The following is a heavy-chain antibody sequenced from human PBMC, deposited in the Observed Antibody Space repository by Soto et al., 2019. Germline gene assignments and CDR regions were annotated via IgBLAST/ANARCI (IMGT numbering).Heavy chain of an antibody. CDR1: GGSISSRSHY. J-gene: IGHJ6*02. D-gene: IGHD2-2*01. CDR3: ARHPCSSSHCQYYYYGLDV. V-gene: IGHV4-39*01. Sequence: SETLSLTCSVSGGSISSRSHYLGWIRQPPGKGLEWIGSIYYGGSAYFSPSLKSRVTISVDTSKNQFSLKLSSVTAADTAVYYCARHPCSSSHCQYYYYGLDVWGQGTTVTVSS. CDR2: IYYGGSA.